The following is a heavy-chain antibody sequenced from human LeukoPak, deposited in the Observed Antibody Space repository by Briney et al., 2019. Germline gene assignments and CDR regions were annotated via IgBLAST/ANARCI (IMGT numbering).Heavy chain of an antibody. D-gene: IGHD7-27*01. CDR3: TKGVRDKVWGASFDY. CDR2: ISGSGGST. CDR1: GFTFSSYA. Sequence: GGSLRLSCAASGFTFSSYAMSWVRQAPRKGLEWVSAISGSGGSTYYADSVKGRFTISRDNSKNTLYLPMNSLRAEDTAVYYCTKGVRDKVWGASFDYWGQGTLVTVSS. J-gene: IGHJ4*02. V-gene: IGHV3-23*01.